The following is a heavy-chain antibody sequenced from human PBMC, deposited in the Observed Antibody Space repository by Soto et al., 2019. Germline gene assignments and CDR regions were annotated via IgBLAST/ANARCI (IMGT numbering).Heavy chain of an antibody. CDR2: INTDGSNT. V-gene: IGHV3-74*01. CDR1: GFTFSTYW. Sequence: GGSLRLSCAASGFTFSTYWMHWARQAPGKGLVWVSRINTDGSNTRYADYVKGRFTISRDNAKNTLYLQMNSVRAEDTAVYFCARDTRNALDYWGQGNMVTVS. D-gene: IGHD4-4*01. CDR3: ARDTRNALDY. J-gene: IGHJ4*02.